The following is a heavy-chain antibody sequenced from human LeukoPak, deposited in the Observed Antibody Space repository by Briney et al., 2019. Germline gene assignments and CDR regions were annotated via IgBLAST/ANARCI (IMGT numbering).Heavy chain of an antibody. CDR1: GGTFSSYA. CDR3: ARGHDSSGYLYYYYYMDV. V-gene: IGHV1-69*01. CDR2: IIPIFGTA. J-gene: IGHJ6*03. D-gene: IGHD3-22*01. Sequence: GASVKVSCKASGGTFSSYAISWVRQAPGQGLEWMGGIIPIFGTANYAQKFQGRVTITADESTSTAYMELSILRSEDTAVYYCARGHDSSGYLYYYYYMDVWGKGTTVTVSS.